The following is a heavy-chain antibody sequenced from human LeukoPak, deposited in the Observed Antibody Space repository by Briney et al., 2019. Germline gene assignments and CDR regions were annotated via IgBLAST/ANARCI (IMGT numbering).Heavy chain of an antibody. CDR1: GDSISTSKSY. J-gene: IGHJ3*02. Sequence: SDTLSLTCTVSGDSISTSKSYWGWIRQPPLKGLEWIGSIYYTGNTYYNASLKSRVTISVDTSKNQFSLRLSSVTAADTAVYYCARGEMATIEDAFDIWGQGTMVTVSS. CDR3: ARGEMATIEDAFDI. V-gene: IGHV4-39*07. CDR2: IYYTGNT. D-gene: IGHD5-24*01.